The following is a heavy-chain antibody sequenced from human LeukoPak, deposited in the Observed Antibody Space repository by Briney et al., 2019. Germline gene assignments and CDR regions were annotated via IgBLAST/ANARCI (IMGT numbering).Heavy chain of an antibody. J-gene: IGHJ3*02. Sequence: MSSETLSLTCTVSGGSISSYYWSWIRQPPGKGLEWIGYIYYSGSTNYNPSLKSRVTISVDTSKNQFSLKLSSVTAADTAVYYCARDGSREGYGDYASVDAFDIWGQGTMVTVSS. V-gene: IGHV4-59*01. CDR1: GGSISSYY. CDR3: ARDGSREGYGDYASVDAFDI. D-gene: IGHD4-17*01. CDR2: IYYSGST.